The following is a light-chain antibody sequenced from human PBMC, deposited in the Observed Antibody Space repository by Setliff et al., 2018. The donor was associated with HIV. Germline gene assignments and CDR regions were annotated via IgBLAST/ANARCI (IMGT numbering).Light chain of an antibody. CDR1: SSNIGNNY. CDR2: DNN. V-gene: IGLV1-51*01. CDR3: GTWDNSLSAGG. Sequence: QSVLTQPPSVSAAPGQKVTISCSGSSSNIGNNYVSWYQQLPGTAPKLLIYDNNQRPSGIPDRFSGSKSGTSATLGITGLQTGDEADYYCGTWDNSLSAGGLGGGTK. J-gene: IGLJ2*01.